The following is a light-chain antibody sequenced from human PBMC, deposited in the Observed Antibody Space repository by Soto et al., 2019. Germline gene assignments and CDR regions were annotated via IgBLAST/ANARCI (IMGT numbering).Light chain of an antibody. CDR3: QQYNSYPLT. Sequence: DIQMTQSPSSLSASVGDRVTITCRASQGISTYLAWFQQKPVKAPKSLIYAASSVQSGVPSKFSGSGSGKDFTLTISSLQHEDFETYYCQQYNSYPLTFGGGTKVEIK. CDR1: QGISTY. V-gene: IGKV1-16*02. J-gene: IGKJ4*01. CDR2: AAS.